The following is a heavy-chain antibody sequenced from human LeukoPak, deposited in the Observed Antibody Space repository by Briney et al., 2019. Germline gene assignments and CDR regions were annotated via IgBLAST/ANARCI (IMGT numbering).Heavy chain of an antibody. CDR2: IYYSGST. CDR3: ARVSGYCSGASCYRGTDYFDY. V-gene: IGHV4-39*07. D-gene: IGHD2-15*01. Sequence: SETLSLTCTVSGGSISSSSYYWGWIRQPPGKGLEWIGSIYYSGSTYYNPSLKSRVTISVDTSKNRFSLKLNSVTAADTAVYYCARVSGYCSGASCYRGTDYFDYWGQGTLVTVSS. J-gene: IGHJ4*02. CDR1: GGSISSSSYY.